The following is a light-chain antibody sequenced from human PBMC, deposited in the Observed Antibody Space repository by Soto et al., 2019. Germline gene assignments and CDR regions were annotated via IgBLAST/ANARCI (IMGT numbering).Light chain of an antibody. J-gene: IGLJ1*01. CDR3: SSFTSSYFYV. CDR1: GSDVGGYTY. Sequence: QSALTQPASVSGSPGQSIAISCTGSGSDVGGYTYVSWYQQHPGKAPKLIIYGVSHRPSGVSPRFSASRSAYTASLTISGLHHEDEADYYCSSFTSSYFYVFGPGTKVTVL. V-gene: IGLV2-14*01. CDR2: GVS.